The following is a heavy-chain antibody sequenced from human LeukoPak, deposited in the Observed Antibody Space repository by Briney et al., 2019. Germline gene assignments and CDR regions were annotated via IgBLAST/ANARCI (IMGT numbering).Heavy chain of an antibody. CDR3: AREVWSGSYYYGMDV. CDR1: GGSISSYY. V-gene: IGHV4-59*01. Sequence: SETLSLTCTVSGGSISSYYWSWIRQPPGKGLEWVGYIYYSGSTNYNPSLKSRVTISVDTSKNQFSLKLSSVTAADTAVYYCAREVWSGSYYYGMDVWRQGTTVTVSS. CDR2: IYYSGST. J-gene: IGHJ6*02. D-gene: IGHD2-21*01.